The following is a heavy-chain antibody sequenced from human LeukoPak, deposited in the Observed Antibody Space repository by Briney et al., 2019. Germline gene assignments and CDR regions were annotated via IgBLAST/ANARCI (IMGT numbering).Heavy chain of an antibody. V-gene: IGHV4-59*08. CDR3: ARGGGVRNFDC. Sequence: SETLSLTCAVSGVSISGWYWSWIRQPPGKGLEWIGHICDSGTTNYNPSLKSRVTMSVDTSKNQFSLKLSSVTAADTAVYYCARGGGVRNFDCWGQGTLVTVSS. CDR2: ICDSGTT. J-gene: IGHJ4*02. CDR1: GVSISGWY. D-gene: IGHD2-15*01.